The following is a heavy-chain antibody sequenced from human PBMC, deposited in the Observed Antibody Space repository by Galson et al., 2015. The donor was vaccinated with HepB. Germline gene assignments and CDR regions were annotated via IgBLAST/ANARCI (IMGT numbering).Heavy chain of an antibody. CDR3: ARDMNSWYYDFWSGYYTGMDV. D-gene: IGHD3-3*01. Sequence: SLRLSCAASGFTFSSYEMNWVRQAPGKGLEWVSYISSSGSTIYYADSVKGRFTISRDNAKNSLYLQMNSLRAEDTAVYYRARDMNSWYYDFWSGYYTGMDVWGQGTTVTVSS. CDR1: GFTFSSYE. CDR2: ISSSGSTI. J-gene: IGHJ6*02. V-gene: IGHV3-48*03.